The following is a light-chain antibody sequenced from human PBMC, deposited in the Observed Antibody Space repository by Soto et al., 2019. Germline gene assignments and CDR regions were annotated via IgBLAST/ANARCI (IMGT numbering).Light chain of an antibody. Sequence: EIVMTQSPATLSVSPGERATLSCRASQSVSSNLAWYQQKPGQAPRLHIYDASTRATGIPARFSGSGSGTEYTLTISSLQSEDSAVYYCQQCSWHPFTVTFGGGTKVEIK. CDR2: DAS. V-gene: IGKV3-15*01. J-gene: IGKJ4*01. CDR1: QSVSSN. CDR3: QQCSWHPFTVT.